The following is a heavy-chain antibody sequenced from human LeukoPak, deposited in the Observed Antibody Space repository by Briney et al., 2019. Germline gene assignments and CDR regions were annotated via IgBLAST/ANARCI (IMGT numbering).Heavy chain of an antibody. D-gene: IGHD3-22*01. CDR3: ARAGGADSPQDLDY. CDR1: GASLNTYC. CDR2: INQSGST. J-gene: IGHJ4*02. V-gene: IGHV4-34*01. Sequence: SETLSLTCAVFGASLNTYCWSWIRQSPEKGLEWVGEINQSGSTNFNPSLKSRVTILVDTSKNQFSLRLTSVTAADTAVYYCARAGGADSPQDLDYWGQGILATVSS.